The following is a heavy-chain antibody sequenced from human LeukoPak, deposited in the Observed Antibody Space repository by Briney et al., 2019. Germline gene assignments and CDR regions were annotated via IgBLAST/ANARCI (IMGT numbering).Heavy chain of an antibody. D-gene: IGHD2-8*01. CDR2: ISAYNGNT. CDR1: GYTFTSYG. J-gene: IGHJ4*02. CDR3: ARIYCTDGVCRRLFDY. Sequence: SVKVSCKASGYTFTSYGISWVRQAPGQGLEWMGWISAYNGNTNYAQKLQGRVTMTTDTSTSTAYMELRSLRSDDTAVYYCARIYCTDGVCRRLFDYWGQGTLVTVSS. V-gene: IGHV1-18*01.